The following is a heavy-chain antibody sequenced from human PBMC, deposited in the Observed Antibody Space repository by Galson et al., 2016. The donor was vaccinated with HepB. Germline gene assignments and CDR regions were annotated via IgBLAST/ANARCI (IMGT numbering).Heavy chain of an antibody. Sequence: SLRLSCAASGFTFSSYSMNWVRQAPGKGLEWVSSISSSSSSIYYADAVKGRFTISRDNAKNSLYLLMNSLRAEDTAVYYCARSNDYGDYYFDYLGPGTLVTVSS. J-gene: IGHJ4*02. CDR1: GFTFSSYS. V-gene: IGHV3-21*01. CDR2: ISSSSSSI. D-gene: IGHD4-17*01. CDR3: ARSNDYGDYYFDY.